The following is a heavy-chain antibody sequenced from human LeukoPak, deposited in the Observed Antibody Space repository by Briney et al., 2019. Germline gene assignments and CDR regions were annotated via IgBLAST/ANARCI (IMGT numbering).Heavy chain of an antibody. V-gene: IGHV3-30*18. D-gene: IGHD3-16*01. CDR3: AKDRGGLDS. Sequence: GGSLRLSCAASGFTFSSYGMHWVRQAPGKGLEWVAVISYDGSNKYYADSVKGRFTISRDNSKNTLYLQMNSLRAEDTAVYYFAKDRGGLDSWGQGTLVTVSS. J-gene: IGHJ4*02. CDR1: GFTFSSYG. CDR2: ISYDGSNK.